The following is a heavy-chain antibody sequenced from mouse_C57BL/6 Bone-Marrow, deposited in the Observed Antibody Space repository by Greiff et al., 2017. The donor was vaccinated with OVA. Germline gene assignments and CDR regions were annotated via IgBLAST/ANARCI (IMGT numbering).Heavy chain of an antibody. CDR2: IDPSDSYT. CDR1: GYTFTSYW. CDR3: ATTGAPDY. Sequence: VKLQQPGAELVKPGASVKLSCKASGYTFTSYWMQWVKQRPGQGLEWIGEIDPSDSYTNYNQKFKGKATLTVDTSSSTAYMQLSSLTSEDSAVYYCATTGAPDYWGQGTTLTVSS. D-gene: IGHD4-1*02. J-gene: IGHJ2*01. V-gene: IGHV1-50*01.